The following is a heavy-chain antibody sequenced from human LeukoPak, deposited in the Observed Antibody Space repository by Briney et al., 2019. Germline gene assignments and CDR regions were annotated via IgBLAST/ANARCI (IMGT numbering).Heavy chain of an antibody. CDR2: IKQDGSEK. CDR1: GFTFSSYA. J-gene: IGHJ4*02. Sequence: GSLRLSCAASGFTFSSYAMSWVRQAPGKGLEWVANIKQDGSEKYYVDSVKGRFTISRDNAKNSLYLQMNSLRAEDTAVYYCARETYYYDSSGYYFEGILDYWGQGTLVTVSS. D-gene: IGHD3-22*01. CDR3: ARETYYYDSSGYYFEGILDY. V-gene: IGHV3-7*01.